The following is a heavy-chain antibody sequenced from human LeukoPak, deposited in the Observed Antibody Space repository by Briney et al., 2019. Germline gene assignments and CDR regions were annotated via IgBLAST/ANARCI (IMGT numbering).Heavy chain of an antibody. CDR3: AREIFSGTYGDGKYFDL. CDR1: GGSISSSTYY. Sequence: PSETLSLTCTVSGGSISSSTYYWGWIRQPPGKGLEWIGSFYYSGSTYYNPSLKSRVTISVDTSKNQFSLKLSFVTAADTAVYYCAREIFSGTYGDGKYFDLWGRGNLVTVSS. V-gene: IGHV4-39*07. CDR2: FYYSGST. D-gene: IGHD1-26*01. J-gene: IGHJ2*01.